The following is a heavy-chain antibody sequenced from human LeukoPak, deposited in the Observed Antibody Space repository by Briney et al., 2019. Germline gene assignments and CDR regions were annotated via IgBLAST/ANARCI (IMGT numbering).Heavy chain of an antibody. V-gene: IGHV4-59*11. Sequence: SETLSPTCTVSGASITSHYWSWIRQPPRKGQEWNGYLYDYGRTKHNPSLNTRLTLSADTSKNQFSLRLSSVTAADTAVYFCATIKRGNIFGYFDFWGQGILVAVSS. CDR2: LYDYGRT. CDR1: GASITSHY. CDR3: ATIKRGNIFGYFDF. D-gene: IGHD5-18*01. J-gene: IGHJ4*02.